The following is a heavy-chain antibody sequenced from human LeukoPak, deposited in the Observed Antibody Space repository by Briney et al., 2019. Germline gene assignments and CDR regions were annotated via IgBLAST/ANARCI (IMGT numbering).Heavy chain of an antibody. J-gene: IGHJ4*02. D-gene: IGHD6-19*01. Sequence: SETLSLTCTVSGGSISSYYWSWIRQPPGKGLKWIGYIYYSGSTSYSPSLRSRVTISVDTSKNQFSLKLSSVTAADTAVYYCARRSSGWYQGIDYWGQGTLVTVSS. CDR2: IYYSGST. V-gene: IGHV4-59*08. CDR3: ARRSSGWYQGIDY. CDR1: GGSISSYY.